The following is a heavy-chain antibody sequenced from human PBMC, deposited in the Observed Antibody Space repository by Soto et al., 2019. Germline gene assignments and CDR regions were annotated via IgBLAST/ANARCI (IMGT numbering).Heavy chain of an antibody. CDR3: VGQGFGSLHGLVDV. Sequence: QVQLQESGPGLVKPSETLSLTCTVSDDSSSSYKWSWIRQPPGRRLEWIGYIDSNGGTSYNPSLQSRVTISIDTSTKQFSLKLSSVTAADTAVYYCVGQGFGSLHGLVDVWGQGTTVTVSS. CDR1: DDSSSSYK. CDR2: IDSNGGT. J-gene: IGHJ6*02. D-gene: IGHD3-10*01. V-gene: IGHV4-59*08.